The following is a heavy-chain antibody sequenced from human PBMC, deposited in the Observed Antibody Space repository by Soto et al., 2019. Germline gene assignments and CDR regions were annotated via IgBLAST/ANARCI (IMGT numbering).Heavy chain of an antibody. D-gene: IGHD2-15*01. CDR1: GFIFTDAW. Sequence: EVQLVESGGGLVRPGGSLRLSCATSGFIFTDAWMNWVRQAPGKGLEWVGRVKTKAQGARKDYGEAVQGRFTISRDDSKNSLHLQMTSLRTEDTAVYYCTTGSVEGYWGQGVLVTVSS. J-gene: IGHJ4*02. V-gene: IGHV3-15*07. CDR3: TTGSVEGY. CDR2: VKTKAQGARK.